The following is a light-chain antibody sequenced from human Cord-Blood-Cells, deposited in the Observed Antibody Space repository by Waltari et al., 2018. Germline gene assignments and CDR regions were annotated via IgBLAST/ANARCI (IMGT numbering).Light chain of an antibody. CDR1: QSVSSN. Sequence: EIVMTQSPATLSVSPGERATLSCRASQSVSSNLAWYQQKPGQAPRLLIYGASTRAPGIPARVSCRGSWTEVTLNNSRLQSEDFAVYYCPQYNNWAPVPLGQGTRLGVK. CDR3: PQYNNWAPVP. CDR2: GAS. J-gene: IGKJ5*01. V-gene: IGKV3-15*01.